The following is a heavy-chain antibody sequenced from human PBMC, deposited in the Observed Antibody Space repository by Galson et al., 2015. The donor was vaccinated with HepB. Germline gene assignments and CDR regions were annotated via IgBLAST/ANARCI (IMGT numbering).Heavy chain of an antibody. V-gene: IGHV3-49*04. CDR1: GFTFSTST. J-gene: IGHJ4*02. CDR2: IRTETYGGTT. Sequence: SLRLSCAASGFTFSTSTMNWVRQAPGKGLEWVAFIRTETYGGTTEYAASVKGRFTIFRDDSNSIAYLQMNSLKIADTAVYYCTRDLGYYYGSGSDYWGQGTLVTVSS. D-gene: IGHD3-10*01. CDR3: TRDLGYYYGSGSDY.